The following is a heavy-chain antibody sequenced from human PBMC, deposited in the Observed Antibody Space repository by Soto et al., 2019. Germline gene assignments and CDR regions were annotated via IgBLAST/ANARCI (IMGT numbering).Heavy chain of an antibody. CDR3: AKVGQLVSDPMDV. V-gene: IGHV3-23*01. Sequence: QSGGSLRLSCAASGFTFSSYAMIWVRQAPGKGLEWVSAISGGGGSTYYADSVKGRFIISRDNSKNTLFLQMNSLRADDTAVYKCAKVGQLVSDPMDVWGQGTTVTVYS. CDR1: GFTFSSYA. CDR2: ISGGGGST. J-gene: IGHJ6*02. D-gene: IGHD6-6*01.